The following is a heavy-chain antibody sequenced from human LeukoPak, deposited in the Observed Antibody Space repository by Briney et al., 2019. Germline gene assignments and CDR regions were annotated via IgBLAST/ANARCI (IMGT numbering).Heavy chain of an antibody. V-gene: IGHV1-69*13. CDR3: ARATLKYPMDV. CDR2: IIPIFGTA. CDR1: GGTFISYA. Sequence: GAPVTVSCMPSGGTFISYAISWVRQAPGQGLEWMGGIIPIFGTANYAQKFQGRVTITADESTSTAYMELSSLRSEDTAVYYCARATLKYPMDVWGEGTTVTVSS. J-gene: IGHJ6*04. D-gene: IGHD2-2*01.